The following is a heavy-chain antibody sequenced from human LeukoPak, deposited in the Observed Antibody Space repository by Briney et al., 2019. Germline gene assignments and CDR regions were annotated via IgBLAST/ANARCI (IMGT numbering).Heavy chain of an antibody. D-gene: IGHD1-26*01. Sequence: GGSLRLSCAASGFTFSDYYMSWIRQAPGKGLEWVSYISSSGSTIYYADSVKGRFTISRDSAKNSLYLQMNSLRAEDTAVYYCARTGPIYGNQDHADVWGQGTTVTVSS. CDR1: GFTFSDYY. CDR3: ARTGPIYGNQDHADV. V-gene: IGHV3-11*01. CDR2: ISSSGSTI. J-gene: IGHJ6*02.